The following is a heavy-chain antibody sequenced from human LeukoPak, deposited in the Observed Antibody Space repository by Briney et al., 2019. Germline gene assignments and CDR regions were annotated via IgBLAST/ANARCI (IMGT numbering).Heavy chain of an antibody. V-gene: IGHV1-2*02. CDR2: VNPNSGGT. CDR3: ARDAYDYGGNPLRY. J-gene: IGHJ4*02. D-gene: IGHD4-23*01. Sequence: GASVKVSCKASGYTFTGYYMHWVRQAPGQGLEWMGWVNPNSGGTNYAQKFQGRVTMTRDTSISTAYMELSRLRSDDTAVYYCARDAYDYGGNPLRYWGQGTLVTVSS. CDR1: GYTFTGYY.